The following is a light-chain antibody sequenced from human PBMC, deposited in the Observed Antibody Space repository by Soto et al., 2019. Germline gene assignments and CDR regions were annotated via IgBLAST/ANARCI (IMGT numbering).Light chain of an antibody. J-gene: IGKJ2*01. CDR2: GTS. CDR1: QSISTTY. CDR3: QQYGSSPYT. V-gene: IGKV3-20*01. Sequence: EIVVTQSQATLSLSPGEIATLSCRASQSISTTYLAWYQQRPGQAPRLLIYGTSSRATGIPDRFSGSGSATDFTLTINRLEPEDFAVYYCQQYGSSPYTFGQGTKLEIK.